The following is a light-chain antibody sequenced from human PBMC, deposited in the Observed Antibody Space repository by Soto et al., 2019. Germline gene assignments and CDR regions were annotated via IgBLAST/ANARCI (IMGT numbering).Light chain of an antibody. CDR3: QQWNSYSRT. V-gene: IGKV1-5*03. CDR2: KAS. J-gene: IGKJ1*01. CDR1: QSIYTW. Sequence: KLTQSPSTLSVSVGDRVTITCRASQSIYTWLAWYQQKPGKAPKLLIYKASTLESGVPARLSGSGSGTEFTLTISSLQPDDCATYYGQQWNSYSRTFGQGTRLEIK.